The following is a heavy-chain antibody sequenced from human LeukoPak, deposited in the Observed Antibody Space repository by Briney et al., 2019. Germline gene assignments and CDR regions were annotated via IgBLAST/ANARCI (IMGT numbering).Heavy chain of an antibody. CDR3: QKPQYDILTGYYLEYYFDY. CDR1: GYSFTSYW. Sequence: GESLKISCKGSGYSFTSYWIGWVRQMPGKGLEWMWIIYPGDSDTRYSPSFQGQVTISADKSISTAYLQWSSLKASDTVFYYCQKPQYDILTGYYLEYYFDYWGQGTLVTVSS. D-gene: IGHD3-9*01. V-gene: IGHV5-51*01. J-gene: IGHJ4*02. CDR2: IYPGDSDT.